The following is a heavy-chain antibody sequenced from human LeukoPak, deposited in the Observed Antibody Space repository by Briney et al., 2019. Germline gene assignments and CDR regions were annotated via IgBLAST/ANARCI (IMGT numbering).Heavy chain of an antibody. V-gene: IGHV1-18*01. CDR3: ARGSYYDY. Sequence: GASVKVSCKASGYTFNTYGISWVRQAPGQGLEWMGWISTFNGNTNCAQKLQGRVTMTTDTSTSTAYMELRSLRSDDTAVYYCARGSYYDYWGQGTLVTVSS. J-gene: IGHJ4*02. CDR1: GYTFNTYG. CDR2: ISTFNGNT.